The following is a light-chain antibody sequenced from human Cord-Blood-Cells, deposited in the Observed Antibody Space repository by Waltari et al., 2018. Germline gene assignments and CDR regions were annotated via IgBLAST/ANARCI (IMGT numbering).Light chain of an antibody. CDR2: GAS. CDR3: QQYNNWPLT. Sequence: EIVMTQSPATLSVSPGDRATLPCSASQSVSSNLAWYQQKPGQAPRLLIYGASTRATGIPARFSGSGSGTEFTLTISSLQSEDFAVYYCQQYNNWPLTFGGGTKVEIK. J-gene: IGKJ4*01. CDR1: QSVSSN. V-gene: IGKV3-15*01.